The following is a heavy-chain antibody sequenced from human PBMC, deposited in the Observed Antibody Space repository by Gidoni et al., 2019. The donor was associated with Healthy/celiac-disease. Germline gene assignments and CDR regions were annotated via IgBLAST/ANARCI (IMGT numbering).Heavy chain of an antibody. CDR1: GFTFSSYD. CDR2: ICTAGDT. CDR3: ARGDAFDI. J-gene: IGHJ3*02. Sequence: EVQLVESGGGLVQPGGSLRLSCAASGFTFSSYDMNWVRQATGKGLEWVSAICTAGDTYYPGSVKGRFTSSRENAKNSLYLQRNSLRAGDTAVYYCARGDAFDIWGQGTMVTVSS. V-gene: IGHV3-13*04.